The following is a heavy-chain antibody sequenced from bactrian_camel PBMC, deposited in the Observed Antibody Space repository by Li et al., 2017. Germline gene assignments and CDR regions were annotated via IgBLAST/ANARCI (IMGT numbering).Heavy chain of an antibody. Sequence: VQLVESGGGLVQPGGSLRLSCKVSGFTFSNHAMSWVRQAPGKGFEWLAGIDTETESGTYYAESVKGRFTISRDNAKSTVYLQLDTLKSEDTAMYYCTSDPFVSWAWSCGEYWGQGTQVTVS. D-gene: IGHD1*01. CDR2: IDTETESGT. CDR1: GFTFSNHA. J-gene: IGHJ4*01. CDR3: TSDPFVSWAWSCGEY. V-gene: IGHV3S40*01.